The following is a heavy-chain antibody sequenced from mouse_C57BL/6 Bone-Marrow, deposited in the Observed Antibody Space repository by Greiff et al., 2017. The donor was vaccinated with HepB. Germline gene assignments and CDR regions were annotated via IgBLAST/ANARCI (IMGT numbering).Heavy chain of an antibody. V-gene: IGHV1-55*01. Sequence: QVQLQQPGAELVKPGASVKMSCKASGYTFTSYWITWVKQRPGQGLEWIGDIYPGSGSTNYNEKFKSKATLTVDTSSSTAYMQLSSLTSADSAVYYCAGGSYYGNYAYFDYWGQGTTLTVSS. CDR3: AGGSYYGNYAYFDY. CDR1: GYTFTSYW. CDR2: IYPGSGST. J-gene: IGHJ2*01. D-gene: IGHD2-1*01.